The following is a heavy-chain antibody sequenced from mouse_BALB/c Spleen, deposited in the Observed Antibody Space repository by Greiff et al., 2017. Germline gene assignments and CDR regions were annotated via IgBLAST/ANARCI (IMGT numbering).Heavy chain of an antibody. J-gene: IGHJ2*01. V-gene: IGHV3-2*02. D-gene: IGHD2-14*01. Sequence: VQLQQSGPGLVKPSQSLSLTCTVTGYSITSDYAWNWIRQFPGNKLEWMGYISYSGSTSYNPSLKSRISITRDTSKNQFFLQLNSVTTEDTATYYCARYRYDVGYFDYWGQGTTLTVSS. CDR3: ARYRYDVGYFDY. CDR1: GYSITSDYA. CDR2: ISYSGST.